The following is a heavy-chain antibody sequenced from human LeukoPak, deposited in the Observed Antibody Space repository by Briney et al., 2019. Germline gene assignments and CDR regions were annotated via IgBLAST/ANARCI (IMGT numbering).Heavy chain of an antibody. J-gene: IGHJ5*02. CDR3: ARDYYDSSGSSWFDP. V-gene: IGHV3-23*01. D-gene: IGHD3-22*01. CDR2: ISGSGGST. Sequence: GGSLRLSCAASGFTFSSYGMSWVRQAPGKGLEWVSAISGSGGSTYYADSVKGRFTISRDNAENSLYLQMNSLRAKDTALYYCARDYYDSSGSSWFDPWGQGTLVTVSS. CDR1: GFTFSSYG.